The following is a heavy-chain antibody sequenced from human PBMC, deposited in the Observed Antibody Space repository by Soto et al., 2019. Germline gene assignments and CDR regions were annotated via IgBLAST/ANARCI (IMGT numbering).Heavy chain of an antibody. CDR3: ARTSYYDSTGYYNMDV. V-gene: IGHV4-61*01. D-gene: IGHD3-22*01. CDR1: GVSVSSHYHH. Sequence: SETLSLTCAVSGVSVSSHYHHWSWIRQSPGKGLEWIGQIQSIGGTNCNPSLKSRLTISLDRSRNQFSLNLISVTAADTADYYCARTSYYDSTGYYNMDVWGQGTTVTVSS. J-gene: IGHJ6*02. CDR2: IQSIGGT.